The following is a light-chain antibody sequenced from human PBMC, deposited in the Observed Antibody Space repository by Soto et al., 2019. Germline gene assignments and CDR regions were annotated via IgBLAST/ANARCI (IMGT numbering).Light chain of an antibody. Sequence: QSVLTQPPSVSGAPGQSITISCPGSSSNIGAGYDVHWYQQVPGTAPKLLIYGNNNRASGVPDRFSVSKSGTSASLAISGFQAEDEADYYCQSYDNSLTYVCGTGTKLTVL. CDR2: GNN. CDR3: QSYDNSLTYV. V-gene: IGLV1-40*01. J-gene: IGLJ1*01. CDR1: SSNIGAGYD.